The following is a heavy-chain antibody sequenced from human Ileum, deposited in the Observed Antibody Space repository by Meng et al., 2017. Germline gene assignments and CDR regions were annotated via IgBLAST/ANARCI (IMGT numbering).Heavy chain of an antibody. CDR1: GYTLTSHY. Sequence: QVRFVQSGAEVKKPGASVKVPCKASGYTLTSHYIHWWRQAPGQGLEWMGWINGGTGNTEYSQNFQGRITFTRDTAASTVYMELSSLRSEDTAVFYCARVAVTGIGYFQYWGQGTLVTVSS. CDR3: ARVAVTGIGYFQY. D-gene: IGHD6-19*01. CDR2: INGGTGNT. J-gene: IGHJ1*01. V-gene: IGHV1-3*01.